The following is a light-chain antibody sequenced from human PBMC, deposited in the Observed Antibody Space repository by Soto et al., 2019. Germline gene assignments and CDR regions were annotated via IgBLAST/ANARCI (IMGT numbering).Light chain of an antibody. V-gene: IGKV1-6*01. CDR1: QGIRND. CDR3: LQYYNYPWT. CDR2: AAS. J-gene: IGKJ1*01. Sequence: AIQMTQSPSSLSASLGDRVTITCRASQGIRNDLGWYQHKPGKAPTLLIYAASNLETGVPLRFSGSGSGTDFTLTISSLEPEDFATYYCLQYYNYPWTFGQGTQLEIK.